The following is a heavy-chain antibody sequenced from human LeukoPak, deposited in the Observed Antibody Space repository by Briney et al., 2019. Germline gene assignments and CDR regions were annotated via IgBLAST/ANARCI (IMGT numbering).Heavy chain of an antibody. J-gene: IGHJ6*02. CDR3: AAGPEQAGTTIGMDV. V-gene: IGHV3-21*04. D-gene: IGHD1-1*01. CDR2: ISSSSSYI. CDR1: GFTFSRYS. Sequence: GGSLRLSCAASGFTFSRYSMNWVRKAPGKGLEWVSFISSSSSYIYYTDSVKGRFSISRDNAKNSLYLQMNSLRAEDTAVYYCAAGPEQAGTTIGMDVWGQGTTVTVSS.